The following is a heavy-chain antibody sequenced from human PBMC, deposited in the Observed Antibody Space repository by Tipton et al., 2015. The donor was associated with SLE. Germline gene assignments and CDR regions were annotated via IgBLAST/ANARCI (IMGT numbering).Heavy chain of an antibody. CDR1: GGTFSSYA. CDR2: IIPIFGTA. CDR3: AREEYYYGSGGYYYYGMDV. Sequence: QSGAEVKKPGSSVKVSCKASGGTFSSYAISWVRQAPGQGLEWMGGIIPIFGTANYAQQFQGRVTITADESTSTAYMELSSLRSEDTAVYYCAREEYYYGSGGYYYYGMDVWGQGTTVTVSS. J-gene: IGHJ6*02. D-gene: IGHD3-10*01. V-gene: IGHV1-69*01.